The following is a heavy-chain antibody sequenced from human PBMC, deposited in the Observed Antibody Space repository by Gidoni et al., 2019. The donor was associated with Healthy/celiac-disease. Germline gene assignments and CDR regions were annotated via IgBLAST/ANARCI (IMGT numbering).Heavy chain of an antibody. CDR1: GFTFSSYA. CDR2: ISGSGGST. CDR3: AKGGVMTTVTTRIHYYYGMDV. J-gene: IGHJ6*02. D-gene: IGHD4-17*01. V-gene: IGHV3-23*01. Sequence: EVQLLESGGGLVQPGGSLRLSCAASGFTFSSYAMSWVRQAPGKGLEWVSAISGSGGSTYYADSVKGRFTISRDNSKNTLYLQMNSLRAEDTAVYYCAKGGVMTTVTTRIHYYYGMDVWGQGTTVTVSS.